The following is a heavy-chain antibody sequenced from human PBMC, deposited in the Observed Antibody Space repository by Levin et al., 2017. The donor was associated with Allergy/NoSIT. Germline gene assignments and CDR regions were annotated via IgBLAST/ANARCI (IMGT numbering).Heavy chain of an antibody. Sequence: GESLKISCAASGFTFSSYSMNWVRQAPGKGLEWVSSISSSSSYIYYADSVKGRFTISRDNAKNSLYLQMNSLRAEDTAVYYCARDSDSSSWDVSFDYWGQGTLVTVSS. J-gene: IGHJ4*02. V-gene: IGHV3-21*01. CDR3: ARDSDSSSWDVSFDY. CDR2: ISSSSSYI. D-gene: IGHD6-13*01. CDR1: GFTFSSYS.